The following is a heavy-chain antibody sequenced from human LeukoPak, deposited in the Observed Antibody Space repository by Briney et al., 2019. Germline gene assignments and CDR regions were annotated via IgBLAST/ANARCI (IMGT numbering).Heavy chain of an antibody. V-gene: IGHV4-61*02. CDR3: ARAPLWFGEDHAFDI. D-gene: IGHD3-10*01. CDR1: GGSISSSSYY. CDR2: IYPSGNT. Sequence: SSESLSLTCTVSGGSISSSSYYWSWIRQPAGKGLEWIGRIYPSGNTNFNPSLMSRVTMSIDTSKNQFSLKLSSVTAADTAVYYCARAPLWFGEDHAFDIWGQGTMVTVSS. J-gene: IGHJ3*02.